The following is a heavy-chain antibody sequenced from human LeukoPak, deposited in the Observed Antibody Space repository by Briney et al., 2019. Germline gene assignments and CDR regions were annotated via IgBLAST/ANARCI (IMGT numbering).Heavy chain of an antibody. D-gene: IGHD6-13*01. V-gene: IGHV3-30*02. CDR3: AKDPRRYSRTGGYFDY. CDR2: IQYDGSNE. J-gene: IGHJ4*02. CDR1: GFTFSGYH. Sequence: GGSLRLSCAASGFTFSGYHMHWVRQAPGKGLEWVAFIQYDGSNEHYADSVTGRFTISRDNSRNTLYLQMNSLRAEDTAVYYCAKDPRRYSRTGGYFDYWGQGTLVAVSS.